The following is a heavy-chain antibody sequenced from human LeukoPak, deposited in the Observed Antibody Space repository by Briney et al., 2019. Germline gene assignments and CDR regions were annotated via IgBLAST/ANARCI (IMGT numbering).Heavy chain of an antibody. J-gene: IGHJ4*02. D-gene: IGHD5-12*01. Sequence: SETLSLTCTVSGGSISSSSYYWGWIRQPPGKGLEWIGSIYYSGSTYYNPSLKSRVTISVDTSKNQFSLKLSSVTAADTAVYYCARGTREVATIGSFDYWGQGTLVTVSS. CDR2: IYYSGST. CDR3: ARGTREVATIGSFDY. V-gene: IGHV4-39*07. CDR1: GGSISSSSYY.